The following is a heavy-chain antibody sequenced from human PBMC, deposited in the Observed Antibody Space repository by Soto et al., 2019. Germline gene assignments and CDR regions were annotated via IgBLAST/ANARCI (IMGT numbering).Heavy chain of an antibody. J-gene: IGHJ3*02. D-gene: IGHD3-3*01. CDR1: GFTFSSYG. CDR2: IWYDGSNK. V-gene: IGHV3-33*01. Sequence: GGSLRLSCAASGFTFSSYGMHWVRQAPGKGLEWVAVIWYDGSNKYYADSVKGRFTISRDNSKNTLYLQMNSLRAEDTAVYYCARDQRAGIRVAFDIWGQGTMVTVSS. CDR3: ARDQRAGIRVAFDI.